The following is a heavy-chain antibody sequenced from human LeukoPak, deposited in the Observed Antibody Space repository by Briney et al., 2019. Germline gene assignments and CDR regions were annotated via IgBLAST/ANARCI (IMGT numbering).Heavy chain of an antibody. CDR1: GFTFSSYA. CDR3: ARDPGYSSSGPDY. J-gene: IGHJ4*02. CDR2: ISYDGSNK. D-gene: IGHD6-13*01. Sequence: PGGSLRLSCAASGFTFSSYAMHWVRQAPGKGLEWVAVISYDGSNKYYADSVKGRFTISRDNSKNTLYLQMNSLRAEDTAVYYCARDPGYSSSGPDYWGQGTLVTVSS. V-gene: IGHV3-30*01.